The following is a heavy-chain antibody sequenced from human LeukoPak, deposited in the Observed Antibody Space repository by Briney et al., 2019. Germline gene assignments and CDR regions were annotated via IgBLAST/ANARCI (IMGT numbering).Heavy chain of an antibody. CDR2: IYYSGST. CDR1: GGSISSYY. D-gene: IGHD4-23*01. CDR3: ARHGRDGGKEQYDY. V-gene: IGHV4-59*08. J-gene: IGHJ4*02. Sequence: PSETLSLTCTVSGGSISSYYWSWIRQPPGKGLEWIGYIYYSGSTNYNPSLKSRVTISVDTSKNQFSLKLSSVTAADTAVYYCARHGRDGGKEQYDYWGQGTLVTVSS.